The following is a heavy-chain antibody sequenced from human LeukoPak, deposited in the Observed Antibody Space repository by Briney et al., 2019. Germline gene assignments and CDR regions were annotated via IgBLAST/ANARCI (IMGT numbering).Heavy chain of an antibody. Sequence: GGSLRLSCAVSGFTFSGSAMHWVRQASGKELEWVGRIGNKANDYATMYAASVKGRFTISRDDSKNTAYLQMNSLKTEDTAVYYCIVDGSGWTGFDYWGQGTLVTVSS. CDR2: IGNKANDYAT. V-gene: IGHV3-73*01. D-gene: IGHD6-19*01. CDR1: GFTFSGSA. J-gene: IGHJ4*02. CDR3: IVDGSGWTGFDY.